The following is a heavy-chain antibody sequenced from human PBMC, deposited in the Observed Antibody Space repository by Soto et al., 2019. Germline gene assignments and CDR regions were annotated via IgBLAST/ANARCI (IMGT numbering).Heavy chain of an antibody. J-gene: IGHJ6*02. V-gene: IGHV1-2*04. CDR3: ARGLSVVVVPAAIRRDYYYYGMDA. Sequence: QVQLVQSGAEVKKPGASVKVSCKASGYTFTGYYMHWVRQAPGQGLEWMGWINPNSGGTNYAQKFQGWVTMTRDTSISTAYMELSRLRSDDTAVYYCARGLSVVVVPAAIRRDYYYYGMDAWGQGTTVTVSS. CDR1: GYTFTGYY. D-gene: IGHD2-2*02. CDR2: INPNSGGT.